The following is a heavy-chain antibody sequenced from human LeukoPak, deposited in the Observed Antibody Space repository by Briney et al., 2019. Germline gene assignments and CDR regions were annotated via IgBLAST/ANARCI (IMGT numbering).Heavy chain of an antibody. D-gene: IGHD2-2*01. CDR1: GFTFSSYA. CDR2: ISGSGGST. J-gene: IGHJ4*02. V-gene: IGHV3-23*01. CDR3: ATAPRRYCSSTSCSNHYFDY. Sequence: PGGSLRLSCAASGFTFSSYAMSWVRRAPGKGLEWVSAISGSGGSTYYADSVKGRFTISRDNSKNTLYLQMNSLRAEDTAVYYCATAPRRYCSSTSCSNHYFDYWGQGTLVTVSS.